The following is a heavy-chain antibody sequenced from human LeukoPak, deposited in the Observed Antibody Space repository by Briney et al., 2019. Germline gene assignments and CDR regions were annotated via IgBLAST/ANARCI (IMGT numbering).Heavy chain of an antibody. Sequence: ASVKVSCKASGYTFTSSAMNWVRQAPGQGLEWMGRIATNTGNPTYAQGFTGRFVFSLDTSVSTAYLQISSLEAEDTAVYYCARDQVGSSGAFDYWGQGTLVTVSS. J-gene: IGHJ4*02. D-gene: IGHD3-10*01. CDR3: ARDQVGSSGAFDY. CDR1: GYTFTSSA. CDR2: IATNTGNP. V-gene: IGHV7-4-1*02.